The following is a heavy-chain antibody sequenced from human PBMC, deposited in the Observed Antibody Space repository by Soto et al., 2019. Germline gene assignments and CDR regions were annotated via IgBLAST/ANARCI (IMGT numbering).Heavy chain of an antibody. V-gene: IGHV3-23*01. Sequence: GGSLRLSCAASGFTFSSYAMSWVRQAPGKGLEWVSAISGSGGSTYYADSVKGRFTISRDNSKNTLYLQMNSLRAEDTAVYYCATRPKIVVVPAARHWGQGTLVTVSS. J-gene: IGHJ4*02. CDR1: GFTFSSYA. D-gene: IGHD2-2*01. CDR2: ISGSGGST. CDR3: ATRPKIVVVPAARH.